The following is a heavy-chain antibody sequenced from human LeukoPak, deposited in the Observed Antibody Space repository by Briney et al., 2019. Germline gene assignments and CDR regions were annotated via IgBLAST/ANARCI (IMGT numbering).Heavy chain of an antibody. D-gene: IGHD4-17*01. J-gene: IGHJ4*02. Sequence: PGGSLRLSCSGFGFTFRSFWMGWVRQAPGKGLEWVAVISYDGSNKYYADSVKGRFTISRDNAKNSLYLQMNSLRAEDTAVYYCARDRVWYYGDHHVFDYWGQGTLVTVSS. V-gene: IGHV3-30*03. CDR1: GFTFRSFW. CDR3: ARDRVWYYGDHHVFDY. CDR2: ISYDGSNK.